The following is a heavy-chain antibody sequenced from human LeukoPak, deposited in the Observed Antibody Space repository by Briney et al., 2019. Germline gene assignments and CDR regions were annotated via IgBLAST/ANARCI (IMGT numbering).Heavy chain of an antibody. V-gene: IGHV4-39*01. CDR1: GVSISSSSYN. J-gene: IGHJ3*02. D-gene: IGHD5-18*01. CDR2: IYYSGST. CDR3: ARPVTDDAFDI. Sequence: PSETLSLTCAASGVSISSSSYNWGWLRQPPGKGLEWIVSIYYSGSTYYNSSLKSRVTISVDTSKNQFSLKLSSVTAADTAVYYCARPVTDDAFDIWGRGTMVTVSS.